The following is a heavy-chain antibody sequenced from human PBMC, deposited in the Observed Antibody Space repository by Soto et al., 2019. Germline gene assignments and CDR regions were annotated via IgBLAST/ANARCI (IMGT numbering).Heavy chain of an antibody. V-gene: IGHV3-30-3*01. CDR2: ISYDGSNK. CDR3: ARGPKGGYSYGYWADYFDY. CDR1: GFTFSSYA. J-gene: IGHJ4*02. Sequence: QVQLVESGGGVVQPGRSLRLSCAASGFTFSSYAMHWVRQAPGKGLEWVAVISYDGSNKYYADSVKGRFTISRDNSKDPLYLQMNRLRAEDTAVYYWARGPKGGYSYGYWADYFDYWGQGTLVTVSS. D-gene: IGHD5-18*01.